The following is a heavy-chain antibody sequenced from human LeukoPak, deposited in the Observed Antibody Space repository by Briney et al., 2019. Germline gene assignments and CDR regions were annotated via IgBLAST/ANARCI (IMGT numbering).Heavy chain of an antibody. Sequence: SETLSLTCTVSGGSISSSSYYWGWIRQPPGKGLEWIGSIYCSGSTYYNPSLKSRVTISVDTSKNQFSLKLSSVTATDTAVYYCAHHYYDSSGPIPWFDSWGQGTLVTVSS. CDR3: AHHYYDSSGPIPWFDS. V-gene: IGHV4-39*01. CDR2: IYCSGST. CDR1: GGSISSSSYY. D-gene: IGHD3-22*01. J-gene: IGHJ5*01.